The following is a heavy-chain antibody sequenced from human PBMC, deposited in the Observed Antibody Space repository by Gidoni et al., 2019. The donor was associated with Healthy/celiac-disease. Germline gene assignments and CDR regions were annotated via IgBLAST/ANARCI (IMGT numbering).Heavy chain of an antibody. J-gene: IGHJ6*02. CDR2: IDYSGST. V-gene: IGHV4-39*07. CDR3: ARPNTAGPLIYYGMDV. Sequence: QLQLQESCPGLVQPSETLSLTCTVSGGSSSSTSYYWGWIRQPPGKGLEWIGSIDYSGSTYYNPSLKSRVTISVDTSKNQFSLKLSSVTAADTAVYYCARPNTAGPLIYYGMDVWGQGTTVTVSS. CDR1: GGSSSSTSYY. D-gene: IGHD3-10*01.